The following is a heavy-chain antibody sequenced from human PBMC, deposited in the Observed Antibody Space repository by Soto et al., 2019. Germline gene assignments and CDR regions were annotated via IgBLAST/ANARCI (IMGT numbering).Heavy chain of an antibody. D-gene: IGHD2-2*01. V-gene: IGHV4-4*02. J-gene: IGHJ6*02. CDR3: VVAAEIYYYQGMDV. Sequence: QVQLQESGRGLVRPSGTLSLTCTVSGDSITNSDWWTWVRHPPGKGLEWIGEIFHSGSTNYNPSLKSRITISVDKSKNQFLLKLRSVTAADTAVYYRVVAAEIYYYQGMDVLGQGTTVTVSS. CDR2: IFHSGST. CDR1: GDSITNSDW.